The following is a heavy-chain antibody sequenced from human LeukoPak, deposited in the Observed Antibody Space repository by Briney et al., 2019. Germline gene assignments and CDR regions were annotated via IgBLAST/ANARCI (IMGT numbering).Heavy chain of an antibody. CDR3: ARETPDSSGWD. J-gene: IGHJ4*02. Sequence: GGSLRLSCAGSGFTFSSNWMSWVRQAPGKGLEWVANIKQDGSKKYYVDSVKGRFTISRDNAKKSLYLQMNSLRAEDTAVYYCARETPDSSGWDWGQGTLVTVSS. CDR2: IKQDGSKK. D-gene: IGHD6-19*01. CDR1: GFTFSSNW. V-gene: IGHV3-7*01.